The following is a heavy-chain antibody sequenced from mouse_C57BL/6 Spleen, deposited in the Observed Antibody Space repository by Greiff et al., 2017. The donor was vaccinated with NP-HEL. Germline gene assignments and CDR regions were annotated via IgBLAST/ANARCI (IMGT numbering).Heavy chain of an antibody. V-gene: IGHV1-63*01. J-gene: IGHJ2*01. D-gene: IGHD3-2*01. CDR1: GYTFTNYW. Sequence: VKLVESGAELVRPGTSVKMSCKASGYTFTNYWIGWAKQRPGHGLEWIGDIYPGGGYTNYNEKFKGKATLTADTSSSTAYMQFSSLTSEDSAIYYCARGKTAFDYWGKGTTLTVSS. CDR3: ARGKTAFDY. CDR2: IYPGGGYT.